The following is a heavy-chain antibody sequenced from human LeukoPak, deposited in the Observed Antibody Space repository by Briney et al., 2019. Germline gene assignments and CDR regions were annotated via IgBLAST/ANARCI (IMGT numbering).Heavy chain of an antibody. CDR3: ARETYCSGGSCYSIGKPYYYYGMDV. CDR2: IWYDGSNK. D-gene: IGHD2-15*01. V-gene: IGHV3-33*01. Sequence: GGSLRLSCAASGFTFSSYAMHWVRQAPGRGLEWVAVIWYDGSNKYYADSVKGRFTISRDNSKNTLYLQMNSLRAEDTAVYYCARETYCSGGSCYSIGKPYYYYGMDVWGQGTTVTVSS. CDR1: GFTFSSYA. J-gene: IGHJ6*02.